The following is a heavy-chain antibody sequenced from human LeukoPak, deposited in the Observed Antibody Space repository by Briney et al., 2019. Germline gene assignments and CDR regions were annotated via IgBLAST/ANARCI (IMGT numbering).Heavy chain of an antibody. CDR2: INPSGGST. CDR3: VGDSCSWASRTFVS. V-gene: IGHV1-46*01. D-gene: IGHD6-13*01. Sequence: ASVKVSCKASGYTFTSYYMHWVRQAPGQGLEWMGIINPSGGSTSYAQKFQGRVTMTRDTSTSTVYMELSSLRSEDTAVYYCVGDSCSWASRTFVSWGEETLRTASP. J-gene: IGHJ4*02. CDR1: GYTFTSYY.